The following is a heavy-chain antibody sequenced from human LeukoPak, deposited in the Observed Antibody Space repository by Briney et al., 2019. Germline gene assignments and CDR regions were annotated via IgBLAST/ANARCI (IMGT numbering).Heavy chain of an antibody. CDR1: GYTFTGYY. CDR3: ARESPYYYDSSGYSGAFDI. J-gene: IGHJ3*02. Sequence: ASVKVSCKASGYTFTGYYRYWVRQAPGQGLEWMGWMNPNSGGTNYAQKFQGRVTMTRDTSVSTAYMELSRLRSDDTAVYYCARESPYYYDSSGYSGAFDIWGQGTMVTVSS. V-gene: IGHV1-2*02. D-gene: IGHD3-22*01. CDR2: MNPNSGGT.